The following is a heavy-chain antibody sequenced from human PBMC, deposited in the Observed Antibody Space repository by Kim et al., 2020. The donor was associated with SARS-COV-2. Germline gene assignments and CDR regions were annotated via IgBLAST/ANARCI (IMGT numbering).Heavy chain of an antibody. V-gene: IGHV1-3*01. Sequence: KFQGRVTITRDTSASTAYMELSSLRSEDTAVYYCARDLAREDGLYWYFDLWGRGTLVTVSS. J-gene: IGHJ2*01. CDR3: ARDLAREDGLYWYFDL.